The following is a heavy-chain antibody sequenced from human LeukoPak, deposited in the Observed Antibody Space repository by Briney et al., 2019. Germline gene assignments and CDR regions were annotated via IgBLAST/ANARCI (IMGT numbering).Heavy chain of an antibody. Sequence: GGSLRLACAASGFTFSSYAMSRVRQAPGKGLEWVSAISGSVGSTYYADSVKGRFTISRDNSKNTLYLQMNSLRAEDTAVYYCAKDSSRGWPKNWFDPWGQGTLVTVSS. V-gene: IGHV3-23*01. CDR2: ISGSVGST. CDR1: GFTFSSYA. J-gene: IGHJ5*02. D-gene: IGHD6-19*01. CDR3: AKDSSRGWPKNWFDP.